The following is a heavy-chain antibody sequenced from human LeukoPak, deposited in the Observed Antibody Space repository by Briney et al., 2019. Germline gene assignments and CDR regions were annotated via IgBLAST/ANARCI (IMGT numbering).Heavy chain of an antibody. CDR3: SERQALSSSHPFDY. V-gene: IGHV3-33*01. J-gene: IGHJ4*02. CDR2: IWYDGSNK. D-gene: IGHD6-6*01. Sequence: GVSLSLSCAASGFTFSSFGMLWLPRAPGKGWVGVAVIWYDGSNKSYADSVKGRLTISRDNSKNTLYLQMNSLRAEDTAVYYGSERQALSSSHPFDYWGQGTLVTVSS. CDR1: GFTFSSFG.